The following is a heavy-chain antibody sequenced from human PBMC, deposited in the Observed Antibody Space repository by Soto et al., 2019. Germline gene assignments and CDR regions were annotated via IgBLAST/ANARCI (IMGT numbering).Heavy chain of an antibody. D-gene: IGHD3-3*01. J-gene: IGHJ3*02. CDR1: GFTFSSYG. Sequence: GGSLRLSCAASGFTFSSYGMHWVRQAPGKGLEWVAVISYDGSNKYYADSVKGRFTISRDNSKNTLYLQMNSLRAEDTAVYYCAKDYDFWSSYPNDAFDIWGQGTMVTVSS. V-gene: IGHV3-30*18. CDR3: AKDYDFWSSYPNDAFDI. CDR2: ISYDGSNK.